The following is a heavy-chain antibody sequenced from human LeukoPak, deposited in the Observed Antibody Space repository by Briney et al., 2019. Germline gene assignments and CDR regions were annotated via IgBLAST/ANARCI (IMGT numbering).Heavy chain of an antibody. CDR2: INGDETIT. Sequence: GGSLRLSCVASGFTFRSHYTHWVRQAPGKGLMWVSRINGDETITNYADSVKGRFTISRDNAKNTVYLQMNNLRGEDTGVYYCARDAAGLDYWGQGTLVTVSS. J-gene: IGHJ4*02. V-gene: IGHV3-74*01. CDR1: GFTFRSHY. CDR3: ARDAAGLDY. D-gene: IGHD1-14*01.